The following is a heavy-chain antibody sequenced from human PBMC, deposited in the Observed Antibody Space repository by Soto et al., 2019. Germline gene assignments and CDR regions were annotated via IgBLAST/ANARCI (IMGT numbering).Heavy chain of an antibody. CDR1: GFTFTSSA. V-gene: IGHV1-58*01. CDR3: AAGLATVVVTDY. Sequence: ASVKVSCKASGFTFTSSAVQWVRQARGQRLEWIGWIVVGSGNTNYAQKFQERVTITRDMSTSTAYMELSSLRSEDTAVYYCAAGLATVVVTDYWGQGTLVTVSS. D-gene: IGHD2-15*01. J-gene: IGHJ4*02. CDR2: IVVGSGNT.